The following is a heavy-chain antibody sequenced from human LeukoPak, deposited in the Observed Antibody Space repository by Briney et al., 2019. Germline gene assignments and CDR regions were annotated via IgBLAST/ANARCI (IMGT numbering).Heavy chain of an antibody. V-gene: IGHV3-48*03. Sequence: PGGSLRLSGAASGFTFSSYEMNWVRQAPGKGLEWVSYISSSGSTIYYADSVKGRFTISRDNAKNSLYLQMNSLRAEDTAVYYCARGILTGQHDAFDIWGQGTMVTVSS. CDR1: GFTFSSYE. J-gene: IGHJ3*02. CDR2: ISSSGSTI. D-gene: IGHD3-9*01. CDR3: ARGILTGQHDAFDI.